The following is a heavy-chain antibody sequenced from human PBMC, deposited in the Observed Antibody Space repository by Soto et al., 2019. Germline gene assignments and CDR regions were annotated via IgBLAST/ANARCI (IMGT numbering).Heavy chain of an antibody. Sequence: QLQLQESGSGLVKPSQTLSLTCAVSGGYISSGGYSWNWIRQPPGKGLEWIGYIYHSGSTYYNPSLKSRVTISVDRSKNQFSLNLSSVTAADTAVYYCASSHAGAHITAAVHWGQGTLVTVSS. CDR2: IYHSGST. V-gene: IGHV4-30-2*01. CDR3: ASSHAGAHITAAVH. D-gene: IGHD6-13*01. CDR1: GGYISSGGYS. J-gene: IGHJ4*02.